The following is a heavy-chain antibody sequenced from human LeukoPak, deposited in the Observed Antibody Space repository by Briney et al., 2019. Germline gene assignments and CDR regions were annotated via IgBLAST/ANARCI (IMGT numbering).Heavy chain of an antibody. CDR3: ARVTQNLAHASGSHYNWAFDY. J-gene: IGHJ4*02. CDR1: GFTFSSYE. Sequence: GGSLRLSCAASGFTFSSYEMNWVRQAPGKGLEWVSYISSSGSTIYYADSVKGRFTISRDNAKNSLYLQMNSLRAEDTAVYYCARVTQNLAHASGSHYNWAFDYWGQGTLVPVSS. CDR2: ISSSGSTI. D-gene: IGHD3-10*01. V-gene: IGHV3-48*03.